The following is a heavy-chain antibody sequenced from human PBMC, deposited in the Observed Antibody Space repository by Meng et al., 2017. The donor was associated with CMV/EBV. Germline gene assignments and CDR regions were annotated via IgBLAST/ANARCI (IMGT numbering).Heavy chain of an antibody. CDR3: ARDKRFQGWFDP. V-gene: IGHV3-21*01. CDR2: ISSSSSYI. J-gene: IGHJ5*02. D-gene: IGHD5-24*01. Sequence: ETLSLTCAASGFTFSSYSMNWVRQAPGKGLEWVSSISSSSSYIYYADSVKGRFTISRDNAKNSLYLQMNSLRAEDTAVYYCARDKRFQGWFDPWGQGTLVTVSS. CDR1: GFTFSSYS.